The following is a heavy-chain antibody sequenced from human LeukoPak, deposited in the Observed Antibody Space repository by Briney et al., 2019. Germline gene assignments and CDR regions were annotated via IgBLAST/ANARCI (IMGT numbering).Heavy chain of an antibody. CDR3: ARELRDFDWLLLDY. J-gene: IGHJ4*02. CDR2: IYYSGST. D-gene: IGHD3-9*01. V-gene: IGHV4-31*03. Sequence: SGTLSLTCTVSGGSISSGGYYWSWIGQHPGKGLEWIGYIYYSGSTYYNPSLKSRVTISVDTSKNQFSLKLSSVTAADTAVYYCARELRDFDWLLLDYWGQGTLVTVSS. CDR1: GGSISSGGYY.